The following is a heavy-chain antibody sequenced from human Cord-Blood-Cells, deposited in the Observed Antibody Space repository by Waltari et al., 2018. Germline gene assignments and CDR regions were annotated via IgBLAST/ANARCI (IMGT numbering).Heavy chain of an antibody. J-gene: IGHJ3*02. CDR2: NMTIVGTS. CDR1: GGTFRSHA. D-gene: IGHD3-10*01. V-gene: IGHV1-69*06. Sequence: QVQLVQSAAEVKNPGSSVKGSCTATGGTFRSHAISMVPQAPGQGFEWMGGNMTIVGTSKYAQKFQGRVTINADKSTRTAYGERSSLRSEDTAVYYCARGRAVQGVIRGAYDAFDIWGQGTMVSVSS. CDR3: ARGRAVQGVIRGAYDAFDI.